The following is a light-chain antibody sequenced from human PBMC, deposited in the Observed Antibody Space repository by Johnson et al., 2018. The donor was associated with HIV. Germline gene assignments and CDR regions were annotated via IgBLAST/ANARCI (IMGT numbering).Light chain of an antibody. CDR2: ENN. CDR1: SSNIGNNY. V-gene: IGLV1-51*02. CDR3: GTWDTRLTPFYV. Sequence: QSVLTQPPSVSAAPGQKVTISCCGSSSNIGNNYVSWYQQLPGTAPNLIIYENNKRPSGIPDRFSGSKSGTSATLGITGLQTGDEADYYCGTWDTRLTPFYVFGTATKVTVL. J-gene: IGLJ1*01.